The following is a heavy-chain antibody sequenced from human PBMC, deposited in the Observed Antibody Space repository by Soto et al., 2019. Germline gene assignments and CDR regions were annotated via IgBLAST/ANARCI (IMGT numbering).Heavy chain of an antibody. Sequence: GGSLRLSCEASGFTFTLYWMHWVRQAPGQGLVWVSRVNSDGTGTMYADSVKGRFTVSRDNAKNSVFLQMDSLRAEDAGVYFCARGDPRYSYDKVDLWGQGTLVTVSS. CDR1: GFTFTLYW. CDR3: ARGDPRYSYDKVDL. CDR2: VNSDGTGT. J-gene: IGHJ5*02. V-gene: IGHV3-74*03. D-gene: IGHD5-18*01.